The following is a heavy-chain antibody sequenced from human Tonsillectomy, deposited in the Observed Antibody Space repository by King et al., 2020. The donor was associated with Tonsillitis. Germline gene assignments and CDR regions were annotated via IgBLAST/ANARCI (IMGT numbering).Heavy chain of an antibody. Sequence: VQLVESGGGVVQPGGSLRLSCAASGFTFSSYGMHWVRQAPGKGLEWVAFIRYDGSNKYYADSVKGRFTISRDNSKNSLYLQMNSLRAEDTAVYYCAKEVGAGNLYYSFGMDVWGHGTTVTVS. CDR2: IRYDGSNK. J-gene: IGHJ6*02. D-gene: IGHD4-23*01. CDR1: GFTFSSYG. V-gene: IGHV3-30*02. CDR3: AKEVGAGNLYYSFGMDV.